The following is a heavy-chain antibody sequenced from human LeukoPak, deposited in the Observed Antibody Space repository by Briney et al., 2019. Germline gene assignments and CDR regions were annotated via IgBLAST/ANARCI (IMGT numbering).Heavy chain of an antibody. CDR3: ARDSGYNGNDAFDI. D-gene: IGHD5-24*01. J-gene: IGHJ3*02. CDR1: GYTFTSYG. Sequence: ASVKVSCKASGYTFTSYGISWVRQAPGQGLEWMGRINPNSGGTNYAQKFQGRVTMTRDTSISTAYMELSRLRSDDTAVYYCARDSGYNGNDAFDIWGQGTMVTVSS. CDR2: INPNSGGT. V-gene: IGHV1-2*06.